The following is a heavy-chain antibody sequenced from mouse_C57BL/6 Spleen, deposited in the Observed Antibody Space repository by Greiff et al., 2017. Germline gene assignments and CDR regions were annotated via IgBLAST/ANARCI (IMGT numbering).Heavy chain of an antibody. CDR3: TRWLLGYAMDY. D-gene: IGHD2-3*01. J-gene: IGHJ4*01. CDR2: IDPETGGT. Sequence: QVHVKQSGAELVRPGASVTLSCKASGYTFTDYEMHWVKQTPVHGLEWIGAIDPETGGTAYNQKFKGKAILTADKSSSTAYMELRSLTSEDSAVYYCTRWLLGYAMDYWGQGTSVTVSS. CDR1: GYTFTDYE. V-gene: IGHV1-15*01.